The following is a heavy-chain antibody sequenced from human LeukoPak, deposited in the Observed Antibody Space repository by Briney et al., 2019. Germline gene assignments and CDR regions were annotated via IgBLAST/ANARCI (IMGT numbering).Heavy chain of an antibody. J-gene: IGHJ4*02. CDR3: AIGIHGAHDY. D-gene: IGHD4-17*01. CDR1: GFPLSGYW. Sequence: GSPRPPRAASGFPLSGYWIHWVRQAPGKGLVWVARINHDGSTTSYADSVKGRITISRDNAKNTMYLQMHSLRAEDTAVYYCAIGIHGAHDYWGQGTLVTVSS. V-gene: IGHV3-74*01. CDR2: INHDGSTT.